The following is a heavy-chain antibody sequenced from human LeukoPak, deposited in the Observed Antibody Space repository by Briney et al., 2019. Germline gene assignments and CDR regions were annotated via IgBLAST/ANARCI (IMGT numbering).Heavy chain of an antibody. V-gene: IGHV1-46*01. CDR2: INPSGGST. CDR1: GYTFTSYY. CDR3: ARDEFHYYGMDV. D-gene: IGHD3-10*01. J-gene: IGHJ6*02. Sequence: GASVKVSCKASGYTFTSYYMHWVRQAPGQGLEWMGIINPSGGSTSYAQKFQGRVTMTRDTSTSTVYMELSSLRSDDTAVYYCARDEFHYYGMDVWGQGTTVTVSS.